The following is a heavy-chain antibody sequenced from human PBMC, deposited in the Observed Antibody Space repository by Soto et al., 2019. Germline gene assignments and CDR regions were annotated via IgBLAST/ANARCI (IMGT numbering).Heavy chain of an antibody. V-gene: IGHV1-58*01. D-gene: IGHD3-3*01. CDR2: IVVGSRNT. J-gene: IGHJ4*02. CDR1: GFTFITSS. Sequence: QMQLVQSGPEVKKPGTSVKVSCKASGFTFITSSVHWVRQARGEPLEWVGWIVVGSRNTIYALDFQERVTFTRDESTSTAYMELSSLRFEDTGVYYCAAGDYQDTSGYSSDYWGQGTLVTVSS. CDR3: AAGDYQDTSGYSSDY.